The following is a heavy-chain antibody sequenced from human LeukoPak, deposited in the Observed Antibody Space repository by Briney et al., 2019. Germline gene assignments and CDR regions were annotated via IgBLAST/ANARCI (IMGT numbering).Heavy chain of an antibody. CDR1: GFTFSSYA. D-gene: IGHD5-12*01. CDR2: ISYDGSNK. V-gene: IGHV3-30*04. Sequence: GGSLRLSCAASGFTFSSYAMHWVRQAPGKGLEWVGVISYDGSNKYYADSVKGRFTISRDNSKNTLYLQMNSLRAEDTAVYYCAREAVATTLYYFDYWGQGTLVTVSS. CDR3: AREAVATTLYYFDY. J-gene: IGHJ4*02.